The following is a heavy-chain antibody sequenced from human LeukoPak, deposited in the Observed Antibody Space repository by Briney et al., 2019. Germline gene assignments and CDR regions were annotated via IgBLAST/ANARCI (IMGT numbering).Heavy chain of an antibody. J-gene: IGHJ4*02. CDR1: GCTFSAYW. D-gene: IGHD3-10*01. CDR3: VRGGPSGSGDY. CDR2: INKDGSTV. V-gene: IGHV3-74*01. Sequence: GGSLRLSCAASGCTFSAYWMHWVRQAPRKGLVWVSRINKDGSTVTYTDSVKGRFTISRDNAQNTLSLEMKSLRVDDTAVYYCVRGGPSGSGDYWGQGTLVTVSA.